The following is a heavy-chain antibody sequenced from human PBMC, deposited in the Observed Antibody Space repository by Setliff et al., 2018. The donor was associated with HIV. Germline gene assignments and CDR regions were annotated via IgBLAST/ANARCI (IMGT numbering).Heavy chain of an antibody. J-gene: IGHJ5*02. V-gene: IGHV5-51*01. Sequence: GESLKISCKGSGYSFTSYWIGWVRQMPGKGLEWMGIIYPGDSDTRYSPSFQGQVTISADKSISTAYLQWSSLKASDTAVYYCARSVHSLYGDYATYFDPWGQGTQVTVSS. CDR3: ARSVHSLYGDYATYFDP. D-gene: IGHD4-17*01. CDR1: GYSFTSYW. CDR2: IYPGDSDT.